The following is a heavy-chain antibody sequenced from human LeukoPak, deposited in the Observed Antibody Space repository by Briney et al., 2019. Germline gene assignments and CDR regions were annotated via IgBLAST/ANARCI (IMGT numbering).Heavy chain of an antibody. CDR3: ARDVGGYSYEYYFDY. J-gene: IGHJ4*02. V-gene: IGHV3-21*01. Sequence: GGSLRLSCAASGFTFSSYSMNWVRQAPGKGLEWVSSISSSSSYIYYADSVKGRFTISRDNAKNSLYLQMNSLRAEDTAVYYCARDVGGYSYEYYFDYWGQGTLVTVSS. CDR2: ISSSSSYI. D-gene: IGHD5-18*01. CDR1: GFTFSSYS.